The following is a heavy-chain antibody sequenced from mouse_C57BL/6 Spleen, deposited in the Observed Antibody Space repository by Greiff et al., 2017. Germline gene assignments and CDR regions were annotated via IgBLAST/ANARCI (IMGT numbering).Heavy chain of an antibody. CDR1: GYTFTDYE. CDR3: TRDYYYGSSYAMDY. Sequence: QVQLQQSGAELVRPGASVTLSCKASGYTFTDYEMHWVKQTPVHGLEWIGAIDPETGGTAYNQKFKGKAILTADKSSSTAYMELRSLTSEDSAVYYCTRDYYYGSSYAMDYWGQGTSVTVSS. J-gene: IGHJ4*01. V-gene: IGHV1-15*01. CDR2: IDPETGGT. D-gene: IGHD1-1*01.